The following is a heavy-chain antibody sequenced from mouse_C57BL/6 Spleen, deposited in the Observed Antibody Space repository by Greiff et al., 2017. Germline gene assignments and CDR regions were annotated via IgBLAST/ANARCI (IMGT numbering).Heavy chain of an antibody. D-gene: IGHD2-1*01. V-gene: IGHV1-55*01. CDR2: IYPGSGST. CDR3: AADSGNYVRYMDD. CDR1: GYTFTSYW. Sequence: VQLQQPGAELVKPGASVKMSCKASGYTFTSYWITWVKQRPGQGLEWIGDIYPGSGSTNYNEKFKSKATLTVDTSSSTAYMQLSSLTSEDSAVYNCAADSGNYVRYMDDWGTGTTVTVSS. J-gene: IGHJ1*03.